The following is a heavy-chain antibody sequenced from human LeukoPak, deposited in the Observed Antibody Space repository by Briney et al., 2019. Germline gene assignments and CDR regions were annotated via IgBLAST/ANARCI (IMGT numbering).Heavy chain of an antibody. D-gene: IGHD6-13*01. CDR1: GFTFSDYY. V-gene: IGHV3-11*04. CDR3: ARTRAAAGYSSFWFDP. J-gene: IGHJ5*02. CDR2: ISSSGCTI. Sequence: GGSLRLSCAASGFTFSDYYMSWIRQAPGKGLEGVSYISSSGCTIYYADSVKGRFTISRDNDKNSLYVQMNSLRDEDTAVYYCARTRAAAGYSSFWFDPWGQGTLVTVSS.